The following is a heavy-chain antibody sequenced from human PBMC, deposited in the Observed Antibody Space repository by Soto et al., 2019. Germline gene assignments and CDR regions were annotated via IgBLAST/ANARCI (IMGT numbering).Heavy chain of an antibody. J-gene: IGHJ4*02. CDR1: GYTFTSYA. Sequence: GASVKVSCKASGYTFTSYAMHWVRQAPGQRLEWMGWINAGNGNTKYSQKFQGRVTITRDTSASTAYMELSSLRSEDTAVYYCARAKWWVGPITVTTYYFDYWGQGTLVTVSS. V-gene: IGHV1-3*01. CDR3: ARAKWWVGPITVTTYYFDY. D-gene: IGHD4-17*01. CDR2: INAGNGNT.